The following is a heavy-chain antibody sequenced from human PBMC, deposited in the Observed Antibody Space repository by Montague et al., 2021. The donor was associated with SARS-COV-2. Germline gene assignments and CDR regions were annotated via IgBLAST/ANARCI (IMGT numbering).Heavy chain of an antibody. Sequence: SETLSLTCTVSGGSISSYYWSWIRQPPGKGLEWIGYIYYSGSTNYNPSLKSRVTISVDTSKNQFSLKLSSGTAADTAVYYCARGSGWMGNAFDIWGQGTMVTVSS. CDR1: GGSISSYY. V-gene: IGHV4-59*01. J-gene: IGHJ3*02. CDR3: ARGSGWMGNAFDI. D-gene: IGHD6-19*01. CDR2: IYYSGST.